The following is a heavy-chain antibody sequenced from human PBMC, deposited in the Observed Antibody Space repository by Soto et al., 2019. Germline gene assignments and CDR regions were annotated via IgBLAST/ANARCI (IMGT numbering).Heavy chain of an antibody. CDR1: GFTFSSYA. CDR2: ISGSGGST. J-gene: IGHJ6*02. CDR3: AKDMGKVSYGSGSYYNHLVNGMDV. D-gene: IGHD3-10*01. V-gene: IGHV3-23*01. Sequence: GGSLRLSCAASGFTFSSYAMSWVRQAPGKGLEWVSAISGSGGSTYYADSVKGRFTISRDNSKNTLYLQMNSLRAEDTAVYYCAKDMGKVSYGSGSYYNHLVNGMDVWGQGTTVTVSS.